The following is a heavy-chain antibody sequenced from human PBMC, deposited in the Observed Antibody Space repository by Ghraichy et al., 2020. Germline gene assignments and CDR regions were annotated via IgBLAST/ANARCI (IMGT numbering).Heavy chain of an antibody. J-gene: IGHJ4*02. CDR1: GFTFSDYY. Sequence: GGSLRLSCAASGFTFSDYYMSWIRQAPGRGLEWLSYISATGSTIYYSDSVKGRFTISRDNAENSLSLQMNSLRAEDTAVYYCARGFMRFDYWGQGTLVTVSS. CDR3: ARGFMRFDY. CDR2: ISATGSTI. V-gene: IGHV3-11*04.